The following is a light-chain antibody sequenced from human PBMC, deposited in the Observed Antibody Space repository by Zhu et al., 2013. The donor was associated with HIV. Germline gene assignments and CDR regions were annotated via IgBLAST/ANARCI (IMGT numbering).Light chain of an antibody. CDR3: QQCNTYPIT. J-gene: IGKJ5*01. CDR1: QGISTF. CDR2: GAS. V-gene: IGKV1-13*02. Sequence: IQMTQSPSSLSASVGDRVTITCRASQGISTFLAWYQEKPGKVPKLLISGASSLESGVPLRFRGSGSGTEFALTVYGLQPEDSATYYCQQCNTYPITFGQGTRLEIK.